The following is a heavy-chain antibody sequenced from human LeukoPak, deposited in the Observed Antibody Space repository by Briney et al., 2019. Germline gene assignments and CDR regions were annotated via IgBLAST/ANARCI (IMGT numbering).Heavy chain of an antibody. D-gene: IGHD3-3*01. CDR1: GGSISSGDYY. Sequence: PSETLSLTCTVSGGSISSGDYYWSWIRQPPGKGLEWIGYIYYSGSTYYNPSLKSRVTISVDTSKNQFSLKLSSVTAADTAVYYCALYDFWSGYYRRGEFNNWFDPWGQGTLVTVSS. CDR3: ALYDFWSGYYRRGEFNNWFDP. J-gene: IGHJ5*02. V-gene: IGHV4-30-4*01. CDR2: IYYSGST.